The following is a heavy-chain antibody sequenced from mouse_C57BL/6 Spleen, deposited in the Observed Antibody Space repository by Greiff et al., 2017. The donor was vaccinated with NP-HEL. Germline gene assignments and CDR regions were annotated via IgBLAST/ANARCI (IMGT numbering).Heavy chain of an antibody. CDR2: INPSTGGT. D-gene: IGHD2-4*01. Sequence: VQLQQSGPELVKPGASVKISCKASGYSFTGYYMNWVKQSPEKSLEWIGEINPSTGGTTYNQKFKAKATLTVDKSSSTAYMQIKSLTSEDSAVYYCARTIYYDYDGYAMDYWGQGTSVTVSS. V-gene: IGHV1-42*01. J-gene: IGHJ4*01. CDR1: GYSFTGYY. CDR3: ARTIYYDYDGYAMDY.